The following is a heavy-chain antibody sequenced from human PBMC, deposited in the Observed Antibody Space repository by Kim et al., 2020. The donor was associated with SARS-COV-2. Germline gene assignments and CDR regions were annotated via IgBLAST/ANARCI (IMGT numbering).Heavy chain of an antibody. J-gene: IGHJ4*02. CDR2: ISWNSGSI. CDR1: GFTFDDYA. V-gene: IGHV3-9*01. D-gene: IGHD5-18*01. Sequence: GGSLRLSCAASGFTFDDYAMHWVRQAPGKGLEWVSGISWNSGSIGYADSVKGRFTISRDNAKNSLYLQMNSLRAEDTALYYCATGYSYGYYFDYWGQGTLVTVSS. CDR3: ATGYSYGYYFDY.